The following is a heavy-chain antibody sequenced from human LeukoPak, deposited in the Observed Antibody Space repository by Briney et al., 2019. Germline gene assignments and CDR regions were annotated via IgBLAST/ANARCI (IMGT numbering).Heavy chain of an antibody. J-gene: IGHJ5*02. Sequence: GGSLRLSCAASGFTFSSYGMHWVRQAPGKGLEWVAFIRYDGSNKYYADSVKGRFTISRDNSKNTLYLQMNSLRAEDTAVYYCTKDPIAAAGHNWFDPWGQGTLVTVSS. CDR1: GFTFSSYG. CDR2: IRYDGSNK. D-gene: IGHD6-13*01. CDR3: TKDPIAAAGHNWFDP. V-gene: IGHV3-30*02.